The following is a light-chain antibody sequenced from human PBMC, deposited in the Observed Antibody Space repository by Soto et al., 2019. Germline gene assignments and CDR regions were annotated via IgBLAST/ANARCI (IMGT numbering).Light chain of an antibody. Sequence: QSALTQPRSVSGSPGQSVTIACTGTSSDVGGYNYVSWYQQHPGKVPKLMIHDVSKRPSGVPDRFSGSKSGNTASLTISGLQDEDEADYHCCSYAGSYTWVFGGGTKLTVL. CDR2: DVS. CDR3: CSYAGSYTWV. CDR1: SSDVGGYNY. J-gene: IGLJ3*02. V-gene: IGLV2-11*01.